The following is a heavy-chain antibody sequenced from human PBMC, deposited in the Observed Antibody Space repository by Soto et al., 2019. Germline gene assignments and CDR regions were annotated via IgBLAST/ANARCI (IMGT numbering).Heavy chain of an antibody. D-gene: IGHD4-4*01. V-gene: IGHV1-2*02. Sequence: QVQLVQSGAEVKKPGASVKVSCKASGYTFTGYYMHWVRQAPGQGLEWMGWINPNSGGTNYAQKFQGGVTMTRDTSISTAYMELSRLRSDDTAVYYCARGMTTVTTGSGMDVWGQGTTVTVSS. CDR3: ARGMTTVTTGSGMDV. J-gene: IGHJ6*02. CDR1: GYTFTGYY. CDR2: INPNSGGT.